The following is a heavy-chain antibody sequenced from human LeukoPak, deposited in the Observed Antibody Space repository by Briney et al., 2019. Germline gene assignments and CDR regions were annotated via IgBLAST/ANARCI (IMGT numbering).Heavy chain of an antibody. Sequence: GGSLRLSCAASGFTLSTYWMSWVRQAPGKGLEWVANIKEDGSEKYYVDSVKGRFTISRDNAKNSPYLQMNSLRAEDTAVYYCARDTTAGRGYFDYWGQGTLVTVSS. CDR3: ARDTTAGRGYFDY. D-gene: IGHD6-13*01. CDR1: GFTLSTYW. CDR2: IKEDGSEK. J-gene: IGHJ4*02. V-gene: IGHV3-7*04.